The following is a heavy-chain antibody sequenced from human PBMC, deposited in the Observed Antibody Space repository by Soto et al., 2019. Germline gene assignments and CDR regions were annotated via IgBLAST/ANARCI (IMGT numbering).Heavy chain of an antibody. D-gene: IGHD2-15*01. CDR3: AKDMSPGCSGGSCYPGGFDY. J-gene: IGHJ4*02. CDR1: GFTFDDYA. CDR2: ISWNSGSI. Sequence: GGSLRLSCAASGFTFDDYAMHWVRQAPGKGLEWVSGISWNSGSIGYADSVKGRFTISRDNAKNSLYLQMNSLRAEDTALYYCAKDMSPGCSGGSCYPGGFDYWGQGTLVTVSS. V-gene: IGHV3-9*01.